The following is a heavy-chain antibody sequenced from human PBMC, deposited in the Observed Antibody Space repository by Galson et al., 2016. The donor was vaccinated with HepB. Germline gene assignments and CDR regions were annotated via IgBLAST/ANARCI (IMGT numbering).Heavy chain of an antibody. D-gene: IGHD3-22*01. CDR1: GFTFSTYN. CDR3: ASECLITVNRGTMISYCTDI. J-gene: IGHJ6*02. Sequence: SLRLSCAASGFTFSTYNMNWFRQSPGKGLEWLAHITRNRRTIYYADSVKGRFTITRDDAKSSLNLQMSALRDEDTSIYYCASECLITVNRGTMISYCTDIWGQGTTVTVSS. V-gene: IGHV3-48*02. CDR2: ITRNRRTI.